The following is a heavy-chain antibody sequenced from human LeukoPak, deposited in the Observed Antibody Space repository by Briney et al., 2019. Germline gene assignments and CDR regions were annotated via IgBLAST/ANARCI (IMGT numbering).Heavy chain of an antibody. CDR2: ISSSSSYI. CDR1: GLTFSSYS. CDR3: ARVNYDSSGYYPS. Sequence: GGSLRLSCAASGLTFSSYSMNWVRQAPGKGLEWVSSISSSSSYIYYADSVKGRFTISRDNAKNSLYLQMNSLRAEDTAVYYCARVNYDSSGYYPSWGQGTLVTVSS. V-gene: IGHV3-21*01. D-gene: IGHD3-22*01. J-gene: IGHJ4*02.